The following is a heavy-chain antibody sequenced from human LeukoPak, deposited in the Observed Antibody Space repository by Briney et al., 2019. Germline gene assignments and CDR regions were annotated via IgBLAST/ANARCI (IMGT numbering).Heavy chain of an antibody. CDR1: GITFSSYA. V-gene: IGHV3-23*01. Sequence: GGSLRLSCAASGITFSSYAMSWVRQAPGKGLEWVSTISGSGGTTYYTDSVKGRFTISRDNSKNTLYLQMNSLRAEDTAVYYCAKGSANSWYLLSFWYFDLWGRGTLVTVSS. D-gene: IGHD6-13*01. J-gene: IGHJ2*01. CDR3: AKGSANSWYLLSFWYFDL. CDR2: ISGSGGTT.